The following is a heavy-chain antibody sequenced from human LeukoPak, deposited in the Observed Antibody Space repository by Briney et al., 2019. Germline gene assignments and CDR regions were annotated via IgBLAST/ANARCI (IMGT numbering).Heavy chain of an antibody. Sequence: PSETLSLTCTVSGGSISSGSYYWSWIRQPAGKGLEWIGRIYTSGSTNYNPSLKSRVTISVDTSKNQFSLKLSSVTAADTAVYYCARSRGRDGYNYGFWAFDIWGQGTMVTVSS. D-gene: IGHD5-24*01. CDR1: GGSISSGSYY. V-gene: IGHV4-61*02. J-gene: IGHJ3*02. CDR2: IYTSGST. CDR3: ARSRGRDGYNYGFWAFDI.